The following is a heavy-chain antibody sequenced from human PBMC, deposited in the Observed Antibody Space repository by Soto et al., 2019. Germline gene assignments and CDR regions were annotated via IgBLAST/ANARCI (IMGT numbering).Heavy chain of an antibody. CDR2: ISKNGGET. V-gene: IGHV3-30-3*01. CDR3: ARDFLDRASNWFDP. CDR1: GFTFRRYS. J-gene: IGHJ5*02. D-gene: IGHD3-3*01. Sequence: GGSLRLSCTASGFTFRRYSIHWGRQAPGKGLECVAMISKNGGETHYADSVKGRFTISRDNSWNTVYLQMNSLRTEDTAVYHCARDFLDRASNWFDPWGQGTLVTVYS.